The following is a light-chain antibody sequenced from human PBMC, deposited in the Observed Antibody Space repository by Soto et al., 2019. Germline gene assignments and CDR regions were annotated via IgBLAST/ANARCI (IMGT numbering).Light chain of an antibody. V-gene: IGKV3-20*01. CDR2: AAS. Sequence: ETVLVQSPGTLSLSPGERATLSCRASHNVRNGYLAWYQQKPGQAPRLLIYAASSRATGIPDRFSGSGSGTDFTLTISNLEPEDFAVYYCQQYAQTFGQGTKLEIK. CDR3: QQYAQT. J-gene: IGKJ2*01. CDR1: HNVRNGY.